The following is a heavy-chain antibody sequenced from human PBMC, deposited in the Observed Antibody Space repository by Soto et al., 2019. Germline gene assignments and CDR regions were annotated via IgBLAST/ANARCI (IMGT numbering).Heavy chain of an antibody. Sequence: QVQLVQSGPEMRKPGSAVRVSCKASGGSFKMYAMNWVRQAPGQGLEWMAGIIPIFDSPRYAQQFQGRLTIAVDESTSTAYMELSSLRSEDTAMYYCARSIGSGGVMGGFDYWGQGTQVRVAS. V-gene: IGHV1-69*01. CDR3: ARSIGSGGVMGGFDY. CDR1: GGSFKMYA. CDR2: IIPIFDSP. D-gene: IGHD3-16*01. J-gene: IGHJ4*02.